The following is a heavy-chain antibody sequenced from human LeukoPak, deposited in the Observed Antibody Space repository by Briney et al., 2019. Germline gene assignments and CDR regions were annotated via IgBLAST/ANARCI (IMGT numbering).Heavy chain of an antibody. J-gene: IGHJ4*02. CDR3: ARGLSGYSSSLGY. CDR2: INNDGSST. D-gene: IGHD6-6*01. V-gene: IGHV3-74*01. Sequence: GGSLRLSCAASGFTFTSYWMHWVRQAPGKGLVWVSRINNDGSSTNYAASVKGRFTISRDNAKNTLYLQMNSLRAEDTALYYCARGLSGYSSSLGYWGQGTLVTVSS. CDR1: GFTFTSYW.